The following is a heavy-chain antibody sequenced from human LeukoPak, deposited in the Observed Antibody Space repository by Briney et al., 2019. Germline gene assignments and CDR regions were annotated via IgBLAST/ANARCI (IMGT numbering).Heavy chain of an antibody. J-gene: IGHJ4*02. V-gene: IGHV4-59*02. D-gene: IGHD4-17*01. Sequence: PSETLSLTYTVSGDSVGHYYCSWIRQPPGKRLELLGYVSYGGDTKYNPSVQSRVTISVDTSKIQFSLKLASVTAADTALYFCARDSEGSGDDTDYVRPFDFWGQGTLVTVSS. CDR3: ARDSEGSGDDTDYVRPFDF. CDR2: VSYGGDT. CDR1: GDSVGHYY.